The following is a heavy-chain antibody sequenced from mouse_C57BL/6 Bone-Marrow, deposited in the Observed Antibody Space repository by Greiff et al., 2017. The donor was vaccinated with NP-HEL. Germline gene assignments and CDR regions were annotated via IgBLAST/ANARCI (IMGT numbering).Heavy chain of an antibody. V-gene: IGHV7-3*01. CDR1: GFTFTDYY. Sequence: EVTLVESGGGLVQPGGSLSLSCAASGFTFTDYYMIWVRQPPGKALEWLGFIRNKSNGYTTEYSASVKGRFPISRDNSQSSLNLEMNALRAEDSATDDCARSHIPSIFYAMDDWGQGTSVTVSS. J-gene: IGHJ4*01. CDR3: ARSHIPSIFYAMDD. CDR2: IRNKSNGYTT. D-gene: IGHD2-10*02.